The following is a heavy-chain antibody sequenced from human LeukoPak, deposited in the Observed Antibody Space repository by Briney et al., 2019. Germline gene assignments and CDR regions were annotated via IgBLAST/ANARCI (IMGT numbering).Heavy chain of an antibody. J-gene: IGHJ6*02. CDR3: ARHSPLPAYDFWSYGMDV. D-gene: IGHD3-3*01. CDR2: IYYSGST. Sequence: SETLSLTCTVSGGSISSSSYYWGWIRQPPGKGLEWIGSIYYSGSTYYNPSLKSRVTISVDTSKNQFSLKLSSVTAADTAVYYCARHSPLPAYDFWSYGMDVWGQGTLVTVSS. CDR1: GGSISSSSYY. V-gene: IGHV4-39*01.